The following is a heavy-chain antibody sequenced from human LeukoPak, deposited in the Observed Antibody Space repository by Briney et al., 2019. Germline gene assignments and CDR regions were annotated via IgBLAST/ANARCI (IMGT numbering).Heavy chain of an antibody. D-gene: IGHD4-11*01. V-gene: IGHV1-18*01. CDR2: ISAYNGNT. CDR3: ARDSSRLVYSNYGYFDY. CDR1: GYTFTSYG. J-gene: IGHJ4*02. Sequence: ASVKVSCKASGYTFTSYGISWVRQAPGQGLEWMGWISAYNGNTNYAQKLRGRVTMTTDTSTSTAYMEPRSLRSDDTAVYYCARDSSRLVYSNYGYFDYWGQGTLVTVSS.